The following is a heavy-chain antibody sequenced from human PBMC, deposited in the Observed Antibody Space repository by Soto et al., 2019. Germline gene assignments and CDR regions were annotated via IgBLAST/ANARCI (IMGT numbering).Heavy chain of an antibody. CDR2: ISYDGSNK. J-gene: IGHJ4*02. CDR3: AKDGWELLPSPIDY. Sequence: GESLKISCAASGFTFSSYGMHWVRQAPGKGLEWVAVISYDGSNKYYADSVKGRFTISRDNSKNTLYLQMNSLRAEDTAVYYCAKDGWELLPSPIDYWGQGTLVTVSS. D-gene: IGHD1-26*01. CDR1: GFTFSSYG. V-gene: IGHV3-30*18.